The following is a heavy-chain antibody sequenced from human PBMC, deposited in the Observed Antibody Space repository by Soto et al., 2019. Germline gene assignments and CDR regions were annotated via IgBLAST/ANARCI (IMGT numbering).Heavy chain of an antibody. Sequence: PGGSLRLSCAASGFTFYNYAMNWVRQAPGKGLEWVSALSASGGGTYYADSVKGRFTVSRDNSKNTVYLQMNSLRAEDTAVYYCAKAPLSGYYYYGVDGWGQGTTVTVSS. CDR2: LSASGGGT. V-gene: IGHV3-23*01. J-gene: IGHJ6*02. D-gene: IGHD6-25*01. CDR1: GFTFYNYA. CDR3: AKAPLSGYYYYGVDG.